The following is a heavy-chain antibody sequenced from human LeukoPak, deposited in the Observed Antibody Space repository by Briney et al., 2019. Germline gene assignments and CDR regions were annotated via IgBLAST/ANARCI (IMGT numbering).Heavy chain of an antibody. CDR3: ARHLMLVDTAMAPKYYYYYYMDV. V-gene: IGHV4-59*08. CDR2: IHYSGST. J-gene: IGHJ6*03. D-gene: IGHD5-18*01. CDR1: GGSISGYY. Sequence: SSETLSLTCSVSGGSISGYYWSWIRQPPGKGLEWIGYIHYSGSTNYNPSLKSRVTISVDTSKNQFSLKLSSVTAADTAVYYCARHLMLVDTAMAPKYYYYYYMDVWGKGTTVTISS.